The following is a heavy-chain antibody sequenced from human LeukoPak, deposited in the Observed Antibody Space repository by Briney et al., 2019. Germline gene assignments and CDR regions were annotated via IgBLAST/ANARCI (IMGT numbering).Heavy chain of an antibody. Sequence: SETLSLTCTVSGASITKSYRSWIRQPPGKELEWIGCTFNSGSTRYNPSLQSRVTISEDTSKNQFSLRLSSVTAADTATYYCSRASPGAIYYYGMDVWGQGTTVTVSS. CDR3: SRASPGAIYYYGMDV. V-gene: IGHV4-59*01. CDR1: GASITKSY. J-gene: IGHJ6*02. CDR2: TFNSGST. D-gene: IGHD2/OR15-2a*01.